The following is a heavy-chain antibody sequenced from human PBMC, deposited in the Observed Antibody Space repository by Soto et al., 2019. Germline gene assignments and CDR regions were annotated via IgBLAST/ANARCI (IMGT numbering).Heavy chain of an antibody. Sequence: PSETLSLTCTVSGGSISNHFWSWIRQPAGKRLVWVGRVYSGGDTIYNTSLESRVIMSVDPSNNQFSLMLRSVTAADTAVYYCGRDTVWRGFYSHFDYWGQGILVTVSS. CDR1: GGSISNHF. CDR3: GRDTVWRGFYSHFDY. J-gene: IGHJ4*02. CDR2: VYSGGDT. D-gene: IGHD3-3*01. V-gene: IGHV4-4*07.